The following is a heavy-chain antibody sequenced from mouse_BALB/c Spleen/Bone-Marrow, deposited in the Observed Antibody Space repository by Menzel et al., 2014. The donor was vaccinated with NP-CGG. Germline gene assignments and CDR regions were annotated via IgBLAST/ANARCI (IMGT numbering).Heavy chain of an antibody. CDR1: GFTFSDYA. D-gene: IGHD2-5*01. CDR2: ISNGGNYT. Sequence: EVMLVESGGALVKPGGSLKLSCAASGFTFSDYAMSWVRQSPEKRLEWVAEISNGGNYTYYPDTVTGRFTISRDNAKNTLYLEMSSLRSKDTAMYYCSRNSNYSFDFWGQGTTLTVSS. V-gene: IGHV5-9-4*01. CDR3: SRNSNYSFDF. J-gene: IGHJ2*01.